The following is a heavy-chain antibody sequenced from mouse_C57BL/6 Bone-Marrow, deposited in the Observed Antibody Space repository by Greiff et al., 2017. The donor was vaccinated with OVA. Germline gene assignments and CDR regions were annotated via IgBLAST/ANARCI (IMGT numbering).Heavy chain of an antibody. D-gene: IGHD2-5*01. V-gene: IGHV4-1*01. CDR3: ARPHYYSNYGFAY. CDR2: INPDSSTI. CDR1: GIDFSRYW. Sequence: PASGIDFSRYWMSWVRRAPGKGLEWIGEINPDSSTINYAPSLKDKFIISRDNAKNTLYLQMSKVRSEDTALYYCARPHYYSNYGFAYWGQGTLVTVSA. J-gene: IGHJ3*01.